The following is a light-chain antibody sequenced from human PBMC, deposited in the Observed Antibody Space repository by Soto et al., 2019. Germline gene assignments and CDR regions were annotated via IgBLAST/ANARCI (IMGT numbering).Light chain of an antibody. CDR1: QSVSSY. J-gene: IGKJ3*01. CDR2: DAS. CDR3: QQRSNWPPVFT. Sequence: EIVLTQSPATLSLSPGERATLSCRASQSVSSYLAWYQQKPGQAPRLLIYDASSRATGIPARFSGSGSGTDFALTISILEPEDLAVYYCQQRSNWPPVFTFGPGTKVDIK. V-gene: IGKV3-11*01.